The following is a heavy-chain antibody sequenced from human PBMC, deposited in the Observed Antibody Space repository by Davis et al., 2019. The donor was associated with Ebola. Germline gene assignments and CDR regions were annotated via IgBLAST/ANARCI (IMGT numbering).Heavy chain of an antibody. V-gene: IGHV6-1*01. D-gene: IGHD5-12*01. J-gene: IGHJ4*02. CDR2: TYYYRSKWYI. CDR3: TRGWLRSKFDY. Sequence: HSQTLSLTCAISGDSVSGNNGAWNWIRQSPSRGLEWLGRTYYYRSKWYIDYAESVRGRIIINPDTSKNQLSLQVNSVTPEDTAVYYCTRGWLRSKFDYWGQGTLVIVSS. CDR1: GDSVSGNNGA.